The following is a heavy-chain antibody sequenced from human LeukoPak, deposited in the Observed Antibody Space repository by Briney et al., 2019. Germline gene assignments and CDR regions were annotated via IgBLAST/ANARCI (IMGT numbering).Heavy chain of an antibody. CDR3: ARSDYYDYRQIDI. J-gene: IGHJ4*02. CDR1: GNSIITSSYY. Sequence: TPSETLSLTCTVSGNSIITSSYYWGWIRQPPGKGLEWLGSIYYSGITHYNPSLKRRVTIYVDTSGNQFSLHLYSVTAADTAVFYCARSDYYDYRQIDIWGQGTLVTVSS. D-gene: IGHD3-22*01. CDR2: IYYSGIT. V-gene: IGHV4-39*01.